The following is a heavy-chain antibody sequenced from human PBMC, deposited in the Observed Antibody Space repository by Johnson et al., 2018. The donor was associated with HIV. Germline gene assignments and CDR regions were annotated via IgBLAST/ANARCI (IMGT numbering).Heavy chain of an antibody. J-gene: IGHJ3*02. D-gene: IGHD3-22*01. V-gene: IGHV3-9*01. CDR2: INWSSGNI. Sequence: VQLVESGGGLVQPGRSLRLSCAASGFTFDDYAMHWVRQAPGQGLEWVSGINWSSGNIDYADSVKGRFTISRDNAKNSLFLQMNSLRAEDTAVYYCARCYDSSAYYYVGAFDIWGQGTMVTVSS. CDR1: GFTFDDYA. CDR3: ARCYDSSAYYYVGAFDI.